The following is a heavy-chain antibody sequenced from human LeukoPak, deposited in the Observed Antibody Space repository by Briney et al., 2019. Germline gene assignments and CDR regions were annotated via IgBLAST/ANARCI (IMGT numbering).Heavy chain of an antibody. Sequence: GGSLRLSCAASGFTFSSYAMSWVRQAPGKGLEWVSAISGSGGSTYYADSVKGRFTISRDNSKNTLYLQMNSLRAEDTAVYYCAKDLYSYGHRNTYYFDYWGQGTLVTVSS. CDR3: AKDLYSYGHRNTYYFDY. V-gene: IGHV3-23*01. CDR2: ISGSGGST. D-gene: IGHD5-18*01. J-gene: IGHJ4*02. CDR1: GFTFSSYA.